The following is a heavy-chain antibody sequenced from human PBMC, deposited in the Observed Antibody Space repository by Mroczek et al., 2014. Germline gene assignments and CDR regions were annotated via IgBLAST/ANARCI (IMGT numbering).Heavy chain of an antibody. V-gene: IGHV1-18*01. Sequence: VQLVQSGAEVKKPGASVKVSCKASGYTFTSYGISWVRQAPGQGLEWMGWISAYNGNTNYAQKLQGRVTMTTDTSTSTAYMELRSLRSDDTAVYYCAREPARRYSRMTTVTTVWFDPWGQGTLVTVSS. J-gene: IGHJ5*02. CDR2: ISAYNGNT. CDR1: GYTFTSYG. D-gene: IGHD4-11*01. CDR3: AREPARRYSRMTTVTTVWFDP.